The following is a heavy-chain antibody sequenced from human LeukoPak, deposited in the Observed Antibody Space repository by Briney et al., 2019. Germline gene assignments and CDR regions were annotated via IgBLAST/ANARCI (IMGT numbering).Heavy chain of an antibody. CDR3: ARDESIAVAGTSDY. CDR1: GYTFTSYG. D-gene: IGHD6-19*01. J-gene: IGHJ4*02. Sequence: GASVKVSCKASGYTFTSYGISWVRQAPGQGLEWVGWISAYNGTTNYAQKLQGSVTMTTDTSTSTAYMELRSLRSDDAAVYACARDESIAVAGTSDYWGQGTLVTVSS. CDR2: ISAYNGTT. V-gene: IGHV1-18*01.